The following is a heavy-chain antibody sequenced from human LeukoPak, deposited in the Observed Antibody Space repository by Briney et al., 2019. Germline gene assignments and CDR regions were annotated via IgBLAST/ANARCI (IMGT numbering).Heavy chain of an antibody. CDR1: GYTFMQYS. D-gene: IGHD3-3*02. J-gene: IGHJ3*02. CDR2: VSPSHTTR. V-gene: IGHV1-18*01. CDR3: ARDYILPLETDNGDGFAI. Sequence: ASVKVSCKASGYTFMQYSISWVRQAPGKGFEWMGWVSPSHTTRVYAQEFQGRVTMTADTYTNTVSMELRSLRFDDTAVYFCARDYILPLETDNGDGFAIWGQGTVVTVSS.